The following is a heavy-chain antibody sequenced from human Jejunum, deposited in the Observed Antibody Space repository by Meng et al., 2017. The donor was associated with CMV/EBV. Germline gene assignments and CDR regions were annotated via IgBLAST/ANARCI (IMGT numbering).Heavy chain of an antibody. Sequence: YGFTFTSYSINWVRQAPGKGLEWLSYISGSSTYIYHADSVKGRFTISRDNAKNSVYLQMNSLRAEDTAVYYCARAIDYGDPNWFDPWGQGTLVTVSS. V-gene: IGHV3-21*01. CDR3: ARAIDYGDPNWFDP. CDR2: ISGSSTYI. J-gene: IGHJ5*02. CDR1: GFTFTSYS. D-gene: IGHD4-17*01.